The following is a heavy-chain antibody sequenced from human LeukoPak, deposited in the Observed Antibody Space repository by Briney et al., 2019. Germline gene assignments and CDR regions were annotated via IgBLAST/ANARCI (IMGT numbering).Heavy chain of an antibody. Sequence: ASVEVSCKTSGYRFTSYCSSWVRHAPGQGLEWVGWISSYNGKTNYGKNVQGRVTMTTDTSTSTAYMELRSLRSDDTAIYYCARNYDSSKDGNDYWGQGTLVTVSS. D-gene: IGHD3-22*01. CDR3: ARNYDSSKDGNDY. J-gene: IGHJ4*02. V-gene: IGHV1-18*01. CDR1: GYRFTSYC. CDR2: ISSYNGKT.